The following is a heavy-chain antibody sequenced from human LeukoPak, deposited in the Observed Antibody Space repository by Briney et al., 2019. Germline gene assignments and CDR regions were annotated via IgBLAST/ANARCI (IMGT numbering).Heavy chain of an antibody. Sequence: PGGSLRLSCAASGFTFSSYWMSWVRQAPGKGLEWVANIKQDGSETDYVDSVKGRFTISRDNAKNSLYLQMNSLRAEDTAVYYCARARGSTRENYFDYWGQGTLVTVSS. CDR1: GFTFSSYW. CDR2: IKQDGSET. D-gene: IGHD2-2*01. V-gene: IGHV3-7*01. CDR3: ARARGSTRENYFDY. J-gene: IGHJ4*02.